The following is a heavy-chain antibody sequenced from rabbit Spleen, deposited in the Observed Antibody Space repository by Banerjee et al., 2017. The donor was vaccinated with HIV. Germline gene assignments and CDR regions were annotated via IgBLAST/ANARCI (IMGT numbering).Heavy chain of an antibody. Sequence: QEQLEESGGDLVQPEGSLTFTCKVFGFDFSSYYMSWVRQAPGKGLEWIGYIDPIFGSTYYASWVNGRFTISSHNAQNTLYLQLNSLTAADTATYFCARSGHVGGDYIWDLWGQGTLVTVS. V-gene: IGHV1S47*01. J-gene: IGHJ6*01. CDR3: ARSGHVGGDYIWDL. D-gene: IGHD1-1*01. CDR1: GFDFSSYY. CDR2: IDPIFGST.